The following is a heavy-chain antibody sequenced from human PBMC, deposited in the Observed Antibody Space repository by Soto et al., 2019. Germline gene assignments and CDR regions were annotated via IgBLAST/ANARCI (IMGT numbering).Heavy chain of an antibody. Sequence: DVQLVESGGGLVQPGRSLRLSCAASGFTYDDYDMHWVWQAPGKGLEWVSAISWNSGRTAYADSVKGRFTISRDNAKNSLYLQMNSLRAEDTALYHCAKGRGGSYGGDSFDYWGQGTLVTVSS. J-gene: IGHJ4*02. D-gene: IGHD1-26*01. V-gene: IGHV3-9*01. CDR3: AKGRGGSYGGDSFDY. CDR2: ISWNSGRT. CDR1: GFTYDDYD.